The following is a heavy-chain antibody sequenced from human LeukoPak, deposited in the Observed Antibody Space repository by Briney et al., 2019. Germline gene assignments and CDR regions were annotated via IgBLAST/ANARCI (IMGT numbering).Heavy chain of an antibody. D-gene: IGHD6-13*01. CDR2: ISWNSGSI. Sequence: PGGSLRLSCAASGFTFDDYAMHWVRQAPGKGLEWVSGISWNSGSIGYADSVKGRFTISRDNAKNSLYLQMNSLRAEDMALYYCAKDIGAAGYVGAFDIWGQGTMVTVSS. V-gene: IGHV3-9*03. CDR1: GFTFDDYA. J-gene: IGHJ3*02. CDR3: AKDIGAAGYVGAFDI.